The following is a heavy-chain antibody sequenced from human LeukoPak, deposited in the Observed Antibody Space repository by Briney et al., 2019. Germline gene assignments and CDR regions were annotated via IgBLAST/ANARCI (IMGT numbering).Heavy chain of an antibody. V-gene: IGHV3-15*01. CDR3: TKYLWFGELLSDY. CDR2: IKSKTDGGTT. J-gene: IGHJ4*02. CDR1: GFTFSNAW. D-gene: IGHD3-10*01. Sequence: PGGSLRLSCAASGFTFSNAWMSWVRQAPGKGLEWVGRIKSKTDGGTTDYAAPVKGRFTISRDGSKNTLYLQMNSLKTEDTAVYYCTKYLWFGELLSDYWGQGTLVTVSS.